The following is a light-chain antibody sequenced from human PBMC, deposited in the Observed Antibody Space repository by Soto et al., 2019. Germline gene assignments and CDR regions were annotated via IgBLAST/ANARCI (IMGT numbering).Light chain of an antibody. Sequence: QSALTQPASISGSPGQSITISCSGTSSDVGGCDYVSWYQQHPGRVPKLILYDVSNRPAGVSNRISGSKSGNTASLTISGLQAEDEADYYCSSYTISNTYVVFGGGTKVTVL. CDR1: SSDVGGCDY. CDR2: DVS. J-gene: IGLJ2*01. V-gene: IGLV2-14*03. CDR3: SSYTISNTYVV.